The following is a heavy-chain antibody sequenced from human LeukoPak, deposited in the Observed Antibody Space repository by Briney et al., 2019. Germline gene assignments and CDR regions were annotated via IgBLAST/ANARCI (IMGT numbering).Heavy chain of an antibody. CDR1: GFTFSSYG. Sequence: GRSLRLSCAASGFTFSSYGMHWVRQAPGKGLEWVAVISYDGSNKYYADSVKGRFTISRDNSKNTLYLQMNSLRAEDTAVYYCARESEGYRRYFDYWGQGTLVTVSS. V-gene: IGHV3-30*03. J-gene: IGHJ4*02. CDR2: ISYDGSNK. CDR3: ARESEGYRRYFDY. D-gene: IGHD2-15*01.